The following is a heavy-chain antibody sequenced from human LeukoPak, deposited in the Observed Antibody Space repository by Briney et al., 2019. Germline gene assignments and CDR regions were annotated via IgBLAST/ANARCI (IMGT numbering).Heavy chain of an antibody. CDR2: ISSSSSYI. V-gene: IGHV3-21*01. J-gene: IGHJ4*02. CDR3: ASEEYSGSYYFDY. CDR1: GFTFSSYS. Sequence: PGGSLRLSCTASGFTFSSYSMNWVRQAPGKGLEWVSSISSSSSYIYYADSVKGRFTISRDNAKNSLYLQMNSLRAEDTAVYYCASEEYSGSYYFDYWGQGTLVTVSS. D-gene: IGHD1-26*01.